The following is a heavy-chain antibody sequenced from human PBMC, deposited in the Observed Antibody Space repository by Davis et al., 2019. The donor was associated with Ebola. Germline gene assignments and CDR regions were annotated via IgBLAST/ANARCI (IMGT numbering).Heavy chain of an antibody. V-gene: IGHV1-3*01. Sequence: AASVKVSCKASGYTFTSYAMHWVRQAPGQRLEWMGWINAGNGNTKYSQKFQGRVTITRDTSASTAYMELSSLRSEDTAVYYCARALLWEYGMDVWGQGTTVTVSS. CDR2: INAGNGNT. CDR3: ARALLWEYGMDV. D-gene: IGHD1-26*01. J-gene: IGHJ6*02. CDR1: GYTFTSYA.